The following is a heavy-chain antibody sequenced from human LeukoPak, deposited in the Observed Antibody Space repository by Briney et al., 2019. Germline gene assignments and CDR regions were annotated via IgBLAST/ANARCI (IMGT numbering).Heavy chain of an antibody. V-gene: IGHV4-30-2*01. J-gene: IGHJ4*02. D-gene: IGHD4-17*01. CDR2: IYHSGST. CDR1: GGSISSGGYS. Sequence: SETLSLTCAVSGGSISSGGYSWSWIRQPPGKGLEWIGYIYHSGSTYYNPSLKSRVTISVDRSKNQFSLKLSSVTAADTAVYYCARTTLYGDYSSAGALDYRGQGTLVTVSS. CDR3: ARTTLYGDYSSAGALDY.